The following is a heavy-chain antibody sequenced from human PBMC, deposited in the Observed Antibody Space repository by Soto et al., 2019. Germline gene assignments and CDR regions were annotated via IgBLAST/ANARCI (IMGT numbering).Heavy chain of an antibody. J-gene: IGHJ6*02. D-gene: IGHD6-13*01. CDR3: ARRRYSSSRWESYYYYGMDV. CDR2: IYYSGST. Sequence: SETLSLTCTVSGGSISSSSYYWGWIRQPPGKGLEWIGSIYYSGSTYYNPSLKSRVTISVDTSKNQFSLKLSSVTAADTAVYYCARRRYSSSRWESYYYYGMDVWGQGTTVTVSS. V-gene: IGHV4-39*01. CDR1: GGSISSSSYY.